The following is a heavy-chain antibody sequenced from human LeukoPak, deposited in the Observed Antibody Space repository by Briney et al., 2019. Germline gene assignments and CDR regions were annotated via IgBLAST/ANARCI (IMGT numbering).Heavy chain of an antibody. Sequence: ASVTVSCKASGYTFINYDISWVRQAPGQGLEWMGWISAYNGNTNYAQKLQGRVTMTTDTSTGTAYMELRSLRSDDTTVYDCARERRAAAGRYFDYWGQGTLVTVSS. CDR3: ARERRAAAGRYFDY. CDR1: GYTFINYD. V-gene: IGHV1-18*01. D-gene: IGHD6-13*01. J-gene: IGHJ4*02. CDR2: ISAYNGNT.